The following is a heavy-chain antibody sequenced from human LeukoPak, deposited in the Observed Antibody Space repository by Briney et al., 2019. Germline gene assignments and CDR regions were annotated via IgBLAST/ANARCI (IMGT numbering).Heavy chain of an antibody. CDR3: ARAIVVVPAANYMGEYYFDY. J-gene: IGHJ4*02. CDR2: INHSGST. D-gene: IGHD2-2*01. V-gene: IGHV4-34*01. CDR1: GGSFSGYY. Sequence: SETLSLTCAVYGGSFSGYYWSWIRQPPGKGLEWIGEINHSGSTNYNPSLKSRVTISVDTSKNQFSLKLSSVTAADTAVYYCARAIVVVPAANYMGEYYFDYWGQGTLVTVSS.